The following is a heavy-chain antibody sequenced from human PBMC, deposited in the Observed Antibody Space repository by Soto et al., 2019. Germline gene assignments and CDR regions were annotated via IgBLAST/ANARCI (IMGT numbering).Heavy chain of an antibody. CDR2: IYPGDSDT. Sequence: ESLTMSYAGSGKSFTNCWIGLVRQMPGKGLEWMGSIYPGDSDTKYSPSFQGQVTISADESITTAYLQWSSLKASDTAMYYCSRASGSDGMDVWGQGTMVTVSS. V-gene: IGHV5-51*01. J-gene: IGHJ6*02. CDR1: GKSFTNCW. CDR3: SRASGSDGMDV.